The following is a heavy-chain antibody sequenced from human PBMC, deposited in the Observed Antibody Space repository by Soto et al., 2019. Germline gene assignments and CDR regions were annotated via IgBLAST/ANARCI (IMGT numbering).Heavy chain of an antibody. CDR3: ARSWIQLWLRIQH. J-gene: IGHJ1*01. D-gene: IGHD5-18*01. V-gene: IGHV3-30-3*01. Sequence: QVQLVESGGGVVQPGRSRRLSCAASGFTFSSYAMHGVRQAQGRGLGWAAVISYDGSNKYYADSVKGRFTISRDNSKNTLYLQMNSLRAEDTAVYYCARSWIQLWLRIQHWGQGTLVTVSS. CDR1: GFTFSSYA. CDR2: ISYDGSNK.